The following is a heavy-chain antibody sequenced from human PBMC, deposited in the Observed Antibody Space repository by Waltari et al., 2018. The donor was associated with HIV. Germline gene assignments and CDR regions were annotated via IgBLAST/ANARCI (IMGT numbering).Heavy chain of an antibody. CDR3: ASPSIRAGMDV. Sequence: EVQLVESGGGLVQPGGSLRLSCAASGFTFSNFWMSWVRHAPGKGLEWLANIKQDGSEKYYVDSVKGRFTISRDNAKNSLYLQMNSLRAEDTAVYYCASPSIRAGMDVWGQGTTVTVSS. CDR2: IKQDGSEK. V-gene: IGHV3-7*01. D-gene: IGHD2-2*02. CDR1: GFTFSNFW. J-gene: IGHJ6*02.